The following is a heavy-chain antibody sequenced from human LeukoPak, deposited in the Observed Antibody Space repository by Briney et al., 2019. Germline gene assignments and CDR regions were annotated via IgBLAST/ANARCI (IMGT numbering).Heavy chain of an antibody. CDR2: IDPIDSYT. Sequence: GESLRISCKGSGYIFSNCWISWVRQMPGKGLEWMGRIDPIDSYTNYSPSFQGHVTMSVDKSTSTAYLQWSSLKASDTAMYYCARQTTVTTQSDYWGQGTLVTVSS. V-gene: IGHV5-10-1*01. D-gene: IGHD4-17*01. CDR3: ARQTTVTTQSDY. J-gene: IGHJ4*02. CDR1: GYIFSNCW.